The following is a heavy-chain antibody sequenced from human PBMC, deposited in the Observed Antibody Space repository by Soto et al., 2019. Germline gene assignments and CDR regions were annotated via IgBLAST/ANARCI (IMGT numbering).Heavy chain of an antibody. Sequence: SETLSLTCSVSGGSISSSSYYWGWIRQPPGKGLEWIGSIYYSGSTYYNPSLKSRVTISVDTSKNQFSLKLSSVTAADTAVYYCARHKKRSGGALAGWFDPWGQGTLVTVSS. D-gene: IGHD2-15*01. CDR2: IYYSGST. CDR3: ARHKKRSGGALAGWFDP. CDR1: GGSISSSSYY. J-gene: IGHJ5*02. V-gene: IGHV4-39*01.